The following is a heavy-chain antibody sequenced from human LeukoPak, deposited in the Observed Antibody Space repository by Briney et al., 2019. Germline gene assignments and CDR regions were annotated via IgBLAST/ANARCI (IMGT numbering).Heavy chain of an antibody. V-gene: IGHV3-53*01. CDR1: GFTVSSNY. CDR2: IYSGGST. D-gene: IGHD3-10*01. Sequence: GGSLRLSCAASGFTVSSNYMSWVRQAPGKGLEWVSVIYSGGSTYYADPVKGRFTISRDNSKNTLYLQMNSLRAEDTAVYYCARGAWAVRGVIWFSDPYHFDYWGQGTLVTVSS. CDR3: ARGAWAVRGVIWFSDPYHFDY. J-gene: IGHJ4*02.